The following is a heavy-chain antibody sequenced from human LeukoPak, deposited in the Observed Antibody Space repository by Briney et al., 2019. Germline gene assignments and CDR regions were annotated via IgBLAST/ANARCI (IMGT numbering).Heavy chain of an antibody. CDR3: ARVGGDSSGNYGMDV. CDR2: ISYDGSNK. D-gene: IGHD3-22*01. Sequence: PGGSLRLSCAASGFTFSSYAMHWVRQAPGKGLEWVAVISYDGSNKYYADSVKGRFSISRDNSKNTLYLQMNSLRAEDTVVYYCARVGGDSSGNYGMDVWGQGTTVTVSS. V-gene: IGHV3-30-3*01. CDR1: GFTFSSYA. J-gene: IGHJ6*02.